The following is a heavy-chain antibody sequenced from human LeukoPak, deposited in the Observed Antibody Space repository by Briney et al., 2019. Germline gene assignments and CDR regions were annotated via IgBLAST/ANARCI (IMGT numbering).Heavy chain of an antibody. V-gene: IGHV4-4*07. CDR1: GGSISSYY. D-gene: IGHD3-16*02. CDR3: ARSFGVWGSYLFDY. CDR2: IYTSGST. Sequence: PSETLSLTCTVSGGSISSYYWSWIRQPAGKGLEWIGRIYTSGSTNYNASLKSRLTMSVDTSKNQFSLKLSSVTAADTAVYYCARSFGVWGSYLFDYWGQGTLVTDSS. J-gene: IGHJ4*02.